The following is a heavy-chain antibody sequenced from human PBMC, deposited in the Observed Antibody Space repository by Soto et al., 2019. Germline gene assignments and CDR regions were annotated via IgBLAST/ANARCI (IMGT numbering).Heavy chain of an antibody. D-gene: IGHD2-2*01. J-gene: IGHJ6*02. CDR3: ARAGYCSSTSCLPYYYYGMDV. CDR2: ISAYNGNT. Sequence: ASVKVSFKASGYTFTSYGISWVRQAPGQGLEWMGWISAYNGNTNYAQKLQGRVTMTTDTSTSTAYMELRSLRSDDTAVYYCARAGYCSSTSCLPYYYYGMDVWGQGTTVTVSS. CDR1: GYTFTSYG. V-gene: IGHV1-18*04.